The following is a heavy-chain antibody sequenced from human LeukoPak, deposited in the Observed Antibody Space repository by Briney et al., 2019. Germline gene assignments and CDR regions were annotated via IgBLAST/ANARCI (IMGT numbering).Heavy chain of an antibody. CDR1: GYTFTGYY. CDR3: ARDWNFDF. V-gene: IGHV1-2*02. CDR2: INPNSGDT. J-gene: IGHJ4*02. Sequence: ASVKVSCKASGYTFTGYYIHWVRQAPEQGLEWVGWINPNSGDTNYAQKFQGRVTMTSDTSISTAFMQLYRLGSDDTAVYYCARDWNFDFWGQGTLVTVSS. D-gene: IGHD1-1*01.